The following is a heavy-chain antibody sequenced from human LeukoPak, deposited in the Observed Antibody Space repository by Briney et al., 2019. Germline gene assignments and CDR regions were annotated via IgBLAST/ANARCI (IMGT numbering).Heavy chain of an antibody. V-gene: IGHV4-59*08. CDR2: IYYSGST. Sequence: SETLSLTCTVSGGSLSSYYWSWIRQPPGKGLEWIGYIYYSGSTNYNPSLKSRVTISVDTSKNQFSLKLSSVTAADTAVYYCARLSASVTTSYYYYGMDVWGQGTTVTVSS. D-gene: IGHD4-11*01. J-gene: IGHJ6*02. CDR3: ARLSASVTTSYYYYGMDV. CDR1: GGSLSSYY.